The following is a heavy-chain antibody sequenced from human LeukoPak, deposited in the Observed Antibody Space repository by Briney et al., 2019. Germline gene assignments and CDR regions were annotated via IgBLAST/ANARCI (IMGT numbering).Heavy chain of an antibody. CDR3: ARPSPVATMANDAFDI. J-gene: IGHJ3*02. CDR1: GGSISGYY. CDR2: IYYSGST. D-gene: IGHD5-12*01. V-gene: IGHV4-59*08. Sequence: PSETLSLTCTVSGGSISGYYWSWIRQPPGKGPEWIGSIYYSGSTNYNPSLKSRVTISVDTSKNQFSLKLSSVTAADTAVFYCARPSPVATMANDAFDIWGQGTMVTVSS.